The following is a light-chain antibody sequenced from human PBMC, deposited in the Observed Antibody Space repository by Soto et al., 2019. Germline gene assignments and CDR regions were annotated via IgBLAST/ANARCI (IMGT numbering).Light chain of an antibody. CDR2: GAS. CDR1: QSVSSSY. J-gene: IGKJ1*01. V-gene: IGKV3-20*01. CDR3: QQYGSSPRT. Sequence: EIVVTQSPGTLSLSPGERATLSCRASQSVSSSYLAWYQQKPGQAPRLLNYGASSRATGIPDRFSGSGSGTDFTLTISRLEPEDFAVYYCQQYGSSPRTFGQGTKVDIK.